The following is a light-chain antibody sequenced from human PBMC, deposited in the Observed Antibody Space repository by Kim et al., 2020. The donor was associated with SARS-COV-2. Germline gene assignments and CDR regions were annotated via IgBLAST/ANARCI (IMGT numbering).Light chain of an antibody. CDR2: RAS. J-gene: IGKJ1*01. CDR3: QHYSVYPWT. Sequence: DIQMTQSPSTLSASVGDRVNITCRASQSISGWLAWYQQKPGKAPNLLIYRASGVHSGVPPRFSGSGSGTEFTLTISSLQPDDFATYYCQHYSVYPWTFGQGTKVDIK. V-gene: IGKV1-5*03. CDR1: QSISGW.